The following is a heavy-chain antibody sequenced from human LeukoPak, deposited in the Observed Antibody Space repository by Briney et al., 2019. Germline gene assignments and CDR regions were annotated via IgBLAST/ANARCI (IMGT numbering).Heavy chain of an antibody. J-gene: IGHJ6*03. CDR1: GFTFSSYG. V-gene: IGHV3-30*02. CDR3: AKDPRDYFGSGRYYYYYMDV. Sequence: SGGSLRLSCAASGFTFSSYGFHWVRQAPGKGLEWVAFIRYDGGTKFYADSVKGRFTISRDNSKNTLYLQMNSLRAEDTAVYYCAKDPRDYFGSGRYYYYYMDVWGKGTTVTISS. D-gene: IGHD3-10*01. CDR2: IRYDGGTK.